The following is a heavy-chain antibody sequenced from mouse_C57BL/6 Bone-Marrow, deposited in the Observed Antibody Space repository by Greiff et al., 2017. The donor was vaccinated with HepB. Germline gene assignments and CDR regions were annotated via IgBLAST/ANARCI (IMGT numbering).Heavy chain of an antibody. CDR3: AKGAYYYGSSFYWYFDV. V-gene: IGHV1-50*01. CDR1: GYTFTSYW. J-gene: IGHJ1*03. D-gene: IGHD1-1*01. Sequence: QVHVKQPGAELVKPGASVKLSCKASGYTFTSYWMQWVKQRPGQGLEWIGEIDPSDSYTNYNQKFKGKATLTVDTSSSTAYMQLSSLTSEDSAVYYCAKGAYYYGSSFYWYFDVWGTGTTVTVSS. CDR2: IDPSDSYT.